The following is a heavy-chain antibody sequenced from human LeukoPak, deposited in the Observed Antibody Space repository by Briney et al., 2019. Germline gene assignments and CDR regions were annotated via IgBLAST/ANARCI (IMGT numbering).Heavy chain of an antibody. CDR1: GFTFSSYW. CDR2: INSDGSST. D-gene: IGHD3-22*01. V-gene: IGHV3-74*01. J-gene: IGHJ3*02. CDR3: AKHIKGYYDSTYGAFDI. Sequence: QAGGSLRLSCAASGFTFSSYWMHWVRQAPVKGLVWVSRINSDGSSTSYADSVKGRFTISRDNAKNTLYLQMNSLRAEDTAVYYCAKHIKGYYDSTYGAFDIWGQGTMVTVSS.